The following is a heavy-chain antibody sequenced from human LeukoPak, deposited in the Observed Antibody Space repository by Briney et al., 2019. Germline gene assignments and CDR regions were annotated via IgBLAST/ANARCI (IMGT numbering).Heavy chain of an antibody. V-gene: IGHV3-21*01. D-gene: IGHD4-17*01. CDR1: GFTFSSYS. CDR3: ARAAVTTVDY. J-gene: IGHJ4*02. CDR2: ISSSSSYI. Sequence: GGSLRLSCAASGFTFSSYSMNWVRQAPGKGLEWVSSISSSSSYIYYADSVKGRFTISRDNARNSLYLQMNSLRAEDTAVYYCARAAVTTVDYWGQGTLVTVSS.